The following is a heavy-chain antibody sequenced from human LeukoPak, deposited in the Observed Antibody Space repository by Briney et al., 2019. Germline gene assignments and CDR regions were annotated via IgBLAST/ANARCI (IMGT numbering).Heavy chain of an antibody. J-gene: IGHJ3*01. D-gene: IGHD6-6*01. CDR1: DFPFNPYT. Sequence: GGSLRLSFTASDFPFNPYTMHWVRQAPGKGLEWISYITGNSDTIYYADSVEGRFTISRDNAKKSLFLQMSSLRAEDTALYYCTRDSAVVAFDVWGQGTLVSVSS. CDR2: ITGNSDTI. V-gene: IGHV3-48*04. CDR3: TRDSAVVAFDV.